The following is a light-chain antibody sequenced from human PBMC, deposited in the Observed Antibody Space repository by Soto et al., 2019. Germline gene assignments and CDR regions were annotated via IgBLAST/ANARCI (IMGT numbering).Light chain of an antibody. Sequence: ELVMTQSPATLSESPGERATLSCRASQSVSSNLAWYQQKPGQAPRLLIYGASTRATGIPARFSGSGSGTDFTLTISRLEPEDFAVYYCQQYGSSGTFGQGTKVDI. CDR1: QSVSSN. V-gene: IGKV3-15*01. CDR2: GAS. CDR3: QQYGSSGT. J-gene: IGKJ1*01.